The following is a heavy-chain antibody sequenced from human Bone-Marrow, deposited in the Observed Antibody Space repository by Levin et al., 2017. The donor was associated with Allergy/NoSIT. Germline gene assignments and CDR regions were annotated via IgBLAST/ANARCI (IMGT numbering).Heavy chain of an antibody. D-gene: IGHD6-6*01. Sequence: SETLSLTCTASGDSIIDYYWSWIRQPPGKGLEWIGYIFHSRSANYSPSLKGRVTMSVDTSKNHISLELDSVTPADTAIYYCTRGKAARPGYWGQGILVTVSS. CDR3: TRGKAARPGY. CDR1: GDSIIDYY. CDR2: IFHSRSA. V-gene: IGHV4-59*01. J-gene: IGHJ4*02.